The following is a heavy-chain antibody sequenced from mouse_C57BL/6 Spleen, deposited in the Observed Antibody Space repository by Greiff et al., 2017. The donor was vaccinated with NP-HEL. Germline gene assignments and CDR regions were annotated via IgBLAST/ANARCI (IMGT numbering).Heavy chain of an antibody. CDR1: GYSFTSYY. J-gene: IGHJ4*01. CDR3: ARQLRPSYAMDY. Sequence: QVQLQQSGPELVKPGASVKISCKASGYSFTSYYIHWVKQRPGQGLEWIGWIYPGSGNTKYNEKFKGKATLTADTSSSTAYMQLSSLTSEDSAVYYCARQLRPSYAMDYWGQGTSVTVSS. CDR2: IYPGSGNT. V-gene: IGHV1-66*01. D-gene: IGHD3-2*02.